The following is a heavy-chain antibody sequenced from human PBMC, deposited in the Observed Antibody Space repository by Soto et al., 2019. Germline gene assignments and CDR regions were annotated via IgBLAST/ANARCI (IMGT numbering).Heavy chain of an antibody. CDR1: GGACSGYY. CDR2: INHSGTI. D-gene: IGHD2-21*02. CDR3: ARADRTLVTSYSLDV. J-gene: IGHJ6*02. Sequence: SETLSLTCAVDGGACSGYYWTWIRQPPGKGLEWIGEINHSGTINFNPSLKSRLTISLDTSKKHFSLKLSSVTDADTAAYYCARADRTLVTSYSLDVWGQGXTVTVYS. V-gene: IGHV4-34*01.